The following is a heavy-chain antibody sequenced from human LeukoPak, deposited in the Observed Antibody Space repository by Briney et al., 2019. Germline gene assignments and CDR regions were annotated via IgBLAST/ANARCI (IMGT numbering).Heavy chain of an antibody. V-gene: IGHV1-69*04. CDR3: AREPFDYYDSSGYLRFDY. Sequence: GASVKVSCKASGGTFSSYAISWVRQAPGQGLEWMGRIIPILGLANYAQKFQGRVTITADKSTSTAYMELRSLRSEDTAVYYCAREPFDYYDSSGYLRFDYWGQGTLVTVSS. D-gene: IGHD3-22*01. CDR2: IIPILGLA. J-gene: IGHJ4*02. CDR1: GGTFSSYA.